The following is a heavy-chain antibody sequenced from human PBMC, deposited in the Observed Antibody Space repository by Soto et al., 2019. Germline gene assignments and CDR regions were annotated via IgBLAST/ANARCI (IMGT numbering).Heavy chain of an antibody. CDR1: GYSFTSYW. V-gene: IGHV5-51*01. CDR3: SRARAVGDDAFDI. J-gene: IGHJ3*02. CDR2: IYPGDTDT. Sequence: PGESLKISCTGSGYSFTSYWISWVRQLPGKGLGWVGIIYPGDTDTRYSPSFQGQVTISADKSIRTAYLQWSSLKASDAAMFYCSRARAVGDDAFDIWGQGTMVTVSS. D-gene: IGHD3-3*01.